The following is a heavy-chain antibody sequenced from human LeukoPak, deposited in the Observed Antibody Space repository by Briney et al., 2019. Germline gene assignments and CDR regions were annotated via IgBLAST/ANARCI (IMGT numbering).Heavy chain of an antibody. CDR1: GFTFSSYG. V-gene: IGHV3-30*18. CDR3: AKDLSHIVLMVYAPDY. CDR2: ISYDGSNK. J-gene: IGHJ4*02. D-gene: IGHD2-8*01. Sequence: GGSLRLSCAASGFTFSSYGMHGVRQAPGKELEWVAVISYDGSNKYYADSVKGRFTISRDNSKNTLYLQMNSLRAEDTAVYYCAKDLSHIVLMVYAPDYWGQGTLVTVSS.